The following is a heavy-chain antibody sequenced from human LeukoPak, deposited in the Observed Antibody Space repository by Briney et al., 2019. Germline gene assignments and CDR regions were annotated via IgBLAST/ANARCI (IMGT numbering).Heavy chain of an antibody. CDR1: GYSISSGYY. CDR2: IYHSGST. Sequence: SETLSLTCAVSGYSISSGYYWGWIRQPPGKGLEWIGSIYHSGSTYYNPSLKSRVTISVDTSKNQFSLKLSSVTAADTAVHYCARNDYSNNRAAGSYYYYYYYMDVWGKGTTVTVSS. D-gene: IGHD4-11*01. J-gene: IGHJ6*03. V-gene: IGHV4-38-2*01. CDR3: ARNDYSNNRAAGSYYYYYYYMDV.